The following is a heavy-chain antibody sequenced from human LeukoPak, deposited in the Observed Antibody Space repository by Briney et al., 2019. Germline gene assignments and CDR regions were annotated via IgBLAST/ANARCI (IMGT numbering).Heavy chain of an antibody. J-gene: IGHJ4*02. CDR3: ARNCYGSERKFYPGGY. CDR1: GYTFTAYY. V-gene: IGHV1-2*02. Sequence: GASVTVSCKASGYTFTAYYMHWVRQAPGQGLEWMGWINPNSGGTNYAQKFQGRVTMTRDTSISTAYMELSSLRSDDTAVYYCARNCYGSERKFYPGGYWGQGTLVTVSS. CDR2: INPNSGGT. D-gene: IGHD3-10*01.